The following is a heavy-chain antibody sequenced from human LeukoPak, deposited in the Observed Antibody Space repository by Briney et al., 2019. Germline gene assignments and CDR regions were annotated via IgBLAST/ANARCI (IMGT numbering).Heavy chain of an antibody. J-gene: IGHJ4*02. D-gene: IGHD2-15*01. CDR2: ISGSSNYI. CDR1: RFTFSSYS. V-gene: IGHV3-21*01. CDR3: ARDACSGGGCYTGDV. Sequence: PGGSLRPSCAASRFTFSSYSMNWVRQAPGKGLEWVSSISGSSNYIFYADSVKGRFTISRDNAKNSLYLQMNNLRAEDTAVYYCARDACSGGGCYTGDVWGQGTLVTVSS.